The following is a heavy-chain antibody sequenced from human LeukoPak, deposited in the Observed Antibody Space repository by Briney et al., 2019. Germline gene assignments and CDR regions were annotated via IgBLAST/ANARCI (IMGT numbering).Heavy chain of an antibody. Sequence: SETLSLTCTVSGGSISSYYWSRIRQPPGKGLEWIGYIFYSGSTNYIPSLKSRVTISVDTSKNQFSLKLISVTAADTAVYYCARAYGSGSPFLYWGQGTLVTVSS. V-gene: IGHV4-59*01. CDR1: GGSISSYY. CDR2: IFYSGST. J-gene: IGHJ4*02. CDR3: ARAYGSGSPFLY. D-gene: IGHD3-10*01.